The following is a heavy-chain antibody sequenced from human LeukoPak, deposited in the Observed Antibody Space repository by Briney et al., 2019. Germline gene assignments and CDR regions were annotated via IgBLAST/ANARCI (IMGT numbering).Heavy chain of an antibody. CDR1: GYTFTGYY. CDR3: ATRSTDSGSYSPLDY. V-gene: IGHV1-2*02. Sequence: GASVKVSCKASGYTFTGYYMHWVRPAPGQGLEWMGWINPNSGGTNYAQKFQGRVTMTRDTSISTAYMELSRLRSDDTAVYYCATRSTDSGSYSPLDYWGQGTLVTVSS. D-gene: IGHD1-26*01. CDR2: INPNSGGT. J-gene: IGHJ4*02.